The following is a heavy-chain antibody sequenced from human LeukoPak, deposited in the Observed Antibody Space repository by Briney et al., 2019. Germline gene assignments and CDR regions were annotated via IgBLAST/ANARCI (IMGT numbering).Heavy chain of an antibody. J-gene: IGHJ6*02. Sequence: QPGRSLRLSCAASGFTFSSYGMHWVRQAPGKGLEWVAVIWYDGSNKYYADSVKGRFTISRDNSKNTLYLQMNSLRAEDTAVYYCARDPSPGAYYYGSGSYPNYYYYGMDVWGQGTTVTVSS. CDR3: ARDPSPGAYYYGSGSYPNYYYYGMDV. V-gene: IGHV3-33*01. CDR2: IWYDGSNK. D-gene: IGHD3-10*01. CDR1: GFTFSSYG.